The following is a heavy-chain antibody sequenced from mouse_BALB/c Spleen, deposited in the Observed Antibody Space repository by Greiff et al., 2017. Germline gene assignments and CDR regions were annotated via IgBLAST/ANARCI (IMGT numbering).Heavy chain of an antibody. V-gene: IGHV3-8*02. CDR2: ISYSGST. CDR1: GDSITSGY. Sequence: EVKLQESGPSLVKPSQTLSLTCSVTGDSITSGYWNWIRKFPGNKLEYMGYISYSGSTYYNPSLKSRISITRDTSKNQYYLQLNSVTTEDTATYYCARGGNPPTPFDYWGQGTTLTVSS. D-gene: IGHD1-1*02. CDR3: ARGGNPPTPFDY. J-gene: IGHJ2*01.